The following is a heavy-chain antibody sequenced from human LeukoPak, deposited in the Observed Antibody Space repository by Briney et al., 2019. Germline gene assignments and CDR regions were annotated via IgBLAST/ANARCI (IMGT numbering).Heavy chain of an antibody. CDR2: IYYSGST. Sequence: SQTLSLTCTVSGGSISSGDYYWSWIRQPPGKGLEWIGYIYYSGSTYYNPSLKSRVTISVDTSKNQFSLKLSSVTAADTAVYYCARDVLLNDFWSGYTPGGMDVWGQGTTVTVSS. D-gene: IGHD3-3*01. CDR3: ARDVLLNDFWSGYTPGGMDV. J-gene: IGHJ6*02. CDR1: GGSISSGDYY. V-gene: IGHV4-30-4*01.